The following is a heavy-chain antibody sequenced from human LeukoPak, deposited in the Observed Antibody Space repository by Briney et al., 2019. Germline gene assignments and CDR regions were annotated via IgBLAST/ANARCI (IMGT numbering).Heavy chain of an antibody. J-gene: IGHJ4*02. D-gene: IGHD3-22*01. CDR2: ISGSSRVI. V-gene: IGHV3-48*02. CDR1: GFTFNTYS. Sequence: GESLRLSCAASGFTFNTYSMNWVRQAPGKGLEWVSYISGSSRVIYYADSVKGRFTISRDNAKNPLYLQMNSLRDEDTAVYYCARDFDTSGYTFDYWGQGTLVTVSS. CDR3: ARDFDTSGYTFDY.